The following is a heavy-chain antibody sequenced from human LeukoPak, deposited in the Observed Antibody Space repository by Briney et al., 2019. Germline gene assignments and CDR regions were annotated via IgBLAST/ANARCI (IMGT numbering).Heavy chain of an antibody. D-gene: IGHD2-8*01. CDR3: AKDHQYDFDY. CDR1: GYTFSSNG. V-gene: IGHV1-18*01. CDR2: IGAYNGNT. Sequence: ASVKVSCKASGYTFSSNGISWGRHAPGQGLEWMGWIGAYNGNTNYAQNFQGRVTMTTDTSTSTAYMELRTLRSDDTAVYYCAKDHQYDFDYWGQGTLVTVSS. J-gene: IGHJ4*02.